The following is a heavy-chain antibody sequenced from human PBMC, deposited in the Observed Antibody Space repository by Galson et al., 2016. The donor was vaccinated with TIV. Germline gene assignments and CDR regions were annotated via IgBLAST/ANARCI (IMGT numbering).Heavy chain of an antibody. D-gene: IGHD2-8*01. J-gene: IGHJ6*02. CDR2: VDPEDGQT. V-gene: IGHV1-69-2*01. CDR1: GYNFTDYY. CDR3: TTVRLRGSGGMDV. Sequence: VKVSCKVSGYNFTDYYLHWLQQAPGKGFEWMGHVDPEDGQTKYAPKFQGRVTMTADTSTDTAYMELTSLRSEDTATYYCTTVRLRGSGGMDVWGQGTTVIVSS.